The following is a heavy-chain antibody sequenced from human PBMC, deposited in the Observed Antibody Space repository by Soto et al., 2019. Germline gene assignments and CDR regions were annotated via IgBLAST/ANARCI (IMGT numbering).Heavy chain of an antibody. CDR1: GFTFSNYG. D-gene: IGHD2-2*01. CDR2: TSYDGGNK. J-gene: IGHJ4*02. Sequence: GGSLRLSCAASGFTFSNYGMHWVRQTPGKGLQWVALTSYDGGNKSYADSVKGRFTISSDNSKNTVYLKMNSLRAEDTAVYYCAKDRSYCSSPSCYAGGPDYWGQGTLVTVSS. V-gene: IGHV3-30*18. CDR3: AKDRSYCSSPSCYAGGPDY.